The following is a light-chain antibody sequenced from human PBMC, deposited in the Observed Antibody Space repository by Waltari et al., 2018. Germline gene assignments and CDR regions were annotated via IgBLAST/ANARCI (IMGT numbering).Light chain of an antibody. Sequence: QSALTQPASVSGSPGQSITISCTGSSSYVGRYNSVAWYQEHPDKAPKLILYEVGNRPSGVSDRFSGSKSGNTASLTISGLQAEDEADYYCCAYTGRRILPYVFGTGTKVTVL. CDR2: EVG. J-gene: IGLJ1*01. CDR3: CAYTGRRILPYV. CDR1: SSYVGRYNS. V-gene: IGLV2-14*01.